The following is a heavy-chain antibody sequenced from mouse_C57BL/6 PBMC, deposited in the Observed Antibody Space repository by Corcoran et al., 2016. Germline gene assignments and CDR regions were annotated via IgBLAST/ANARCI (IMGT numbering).Heavy chain of an antibody. CDR1: GYTFIDYY. CDR2: INPNNGGT. V-gene: IGHV1-26*01. CDR3: ASRNWVVRDY. J-gene: IGHJ2*01. Sequence: EVQLQQSGAVLVKPGASVKISCKASGYTFIDYYMNWVKQSHGKSLEWIGDINPNNGGTSYNQKFKGKATLTVYKSSSTAYMELRSLTSEDSAVYYCASRNWVVRDYWGQGTTLTVS. D-gene: IGHD4-1*02.